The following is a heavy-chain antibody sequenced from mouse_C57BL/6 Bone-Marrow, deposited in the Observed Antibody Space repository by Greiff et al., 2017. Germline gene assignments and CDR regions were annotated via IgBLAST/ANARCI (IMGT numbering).Heavy chain of an antibody. CDR1: GYTFTSYW. CDR3: ARGPEDY. CDR2: IDPSDSYT. Sequence: QVHVKQPGAELVRPGTSVKLSCKASGYTFTSYWMHWVKQRPGQGLEWIGVIDPSDSYTNYNQKFKGKATLTVDTSSSTAYMQLSSLTSEDSAVYYCARGPEDYWGQGTSVTVSS. V-gene: IGHV1-59*01. J-gene: IGHJ4*01.